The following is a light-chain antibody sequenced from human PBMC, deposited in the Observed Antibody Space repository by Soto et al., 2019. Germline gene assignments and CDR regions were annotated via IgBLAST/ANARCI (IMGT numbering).Light chain of an antibody. CDR1: SSNIGAGYD. V-gene: IGLV1-40*01. CDR2: GNS. J-gene: IGLJ1*01. Sequence: SVLRQPPSVSGSPGQTVTISCTGSSSNIGAGYDVHWYQQLPGTAPKLLIYGNSNRPSGVPDRFSGSKSGTSASLAITGLQAEDEADYYCQTYDSSLSGAYVFGTGTKVTVL. CDR3: QTYDSSLSGAYV.